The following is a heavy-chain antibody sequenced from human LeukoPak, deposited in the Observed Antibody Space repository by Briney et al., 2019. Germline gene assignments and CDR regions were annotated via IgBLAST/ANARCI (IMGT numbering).Heavy chain of an antibody. Sequence: PGGSLRLSCAASGFTFRDYWMSWVRQSPGKGLEWVANIKEDGSQKYDVDSVRGRFTISRDNAKNSLFLQMDSLRAEDTAVYCCAKDSRFCTGYDCRGDAFDSWGQGTMVTVTS. CDR2: IKEDGSQK. D-gene: IGHD2-8*02. CDR3: AKDSRFCTGYDCRGDAFDS. J-gene: IGHJ3*02. CDR1: GFTFRDYW. V-gene: IGHV3-7*01.